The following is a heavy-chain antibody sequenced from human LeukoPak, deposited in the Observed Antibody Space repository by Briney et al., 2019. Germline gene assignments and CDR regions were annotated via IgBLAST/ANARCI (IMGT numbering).Heavy chain of an antibody. CDR3: AKVRSPLANCGGDCYSPFDY. Sequence: ETLSLTCSVSGDSTSTNYWSWVRQAPGKGLEWVSGISGYGGTTYHADSVEGRFTISRDNSKNTLYLQMNSLRAEDTAVYYCAKVRSPLANCGGDCYSPFDYWGQGTLVTVSS. J-gene: IGHJ4*02. CDR1: GDSTSTNY. CDR2: ISGYGGTT. V-gene: IGHV3-23*01. D-gene: IGHD2-21*01.